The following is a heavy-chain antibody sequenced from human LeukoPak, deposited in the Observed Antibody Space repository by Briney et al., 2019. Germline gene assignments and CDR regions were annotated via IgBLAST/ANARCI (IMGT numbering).Heavy chain of an antibody. V-gene: IGHV4-61*02. CDR2: IYTSGST. CDR3: ARDIAAAGTPLGGLYYFDY. D-gene: IGHD6-13*01. J-gene: IGHJ4*02. Sequence: TTSETLSLTCTVSGGSISSGSYYWSWIRQPAGKGLEWIGRIYTSGSTNYNPSLKSRVTISVDTSKNQFSLKLSSVTAADTAVYYCARDIAAAGTPLGGLYYFDYWGQGTLVTVSS. CDR1: GGSISSGSYY.